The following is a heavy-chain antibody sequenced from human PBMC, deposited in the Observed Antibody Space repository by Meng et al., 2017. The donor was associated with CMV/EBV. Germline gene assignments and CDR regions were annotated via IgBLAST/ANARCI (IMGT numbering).Heavy chain of an antibody. V-gene: IGHV4-34*01. CDR2: INHSGST. CDR1: GGSFSCYY. Sequence: VPLQPGCAGLVKPSQTLSLTCACYGGSFSCYYWSWIRQPPGKGLEWIGEINHSGSTNYNPSLKSRVTISVDTSKNQFSLKLSSVTAADTAVYYCARVWDSGWDYWGQGTLVTVSS. J-gene: IGHJ4*02. D-gene: IGHD3-22*01. CDR3: ARVWDSGWDY.